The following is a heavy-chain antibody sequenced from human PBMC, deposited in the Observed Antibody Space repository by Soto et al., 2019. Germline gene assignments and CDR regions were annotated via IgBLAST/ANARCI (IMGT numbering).Heavy chain of an antibody. CDR2: INAGNGNT. Sequence: SGKVSCKSSVYTLTRYAMHCVRQAPGQRLEWMGWINAGNGNTKYSQKFHGRDTITRDTSASTAYMEMSRLRSEDTAVYYCARDGVTIFGVVTSVDWFDPWGQGTLVTGSS. CDR3: ARDGVTIFGVVTSVDWFDP. D-gene: IGHD3-3*01. V-gene: IGHV1-3*01. J-gene: IGHJ5*02. CDR1: VYTLTRYA.